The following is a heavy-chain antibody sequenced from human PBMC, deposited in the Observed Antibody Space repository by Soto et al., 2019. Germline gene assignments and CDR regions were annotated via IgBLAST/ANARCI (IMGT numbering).Heavy chain of an antibody. J-gene: IGHJ4*02. Sequence: EVQLVESGGGLVQPGGSLRLSCAASGFTFSSHWLHWVRQAPGKGLVWVSRINSDGSSTNYADSVKGQFTISRDNAKNTVYLQVNSLRAEDTAVYYCARGGSGTYLLDYWGQGTLVIVSS. V-gene: IGHV3-74*01. CDR2: INSDGSST. CDR1: GFTFSSHW. CDR3: ARGGSGTYLLDY. D-gene: IGHD3-10*01.